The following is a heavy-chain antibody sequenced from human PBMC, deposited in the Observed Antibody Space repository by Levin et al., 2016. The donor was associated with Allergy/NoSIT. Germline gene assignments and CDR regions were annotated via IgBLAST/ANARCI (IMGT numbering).Heavy chain of an antibody. D-gene: IGHD3-10*01. CDR2: ISSSSSTI. V-gene: IGHV3-48*02. CDR3: ARGSLRVGSHFDY. J-gene: IGHJ4*02. Sequence: WIRQPPGKGLEWVSYISSSSSTIYYADSVKGRFTISRDNAKNSLYLQMNSLRDEDTAVYYCARGSLRVGSHFDYWGQGTLVTVSS.